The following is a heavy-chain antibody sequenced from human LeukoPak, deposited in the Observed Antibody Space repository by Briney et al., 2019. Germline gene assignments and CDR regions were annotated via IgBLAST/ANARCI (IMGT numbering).Heavy chain of an antibody. CDR2: INAGNDNT. V-gene: IGHV1-3*01. J-gene: IGHJ6*02. CDR1: GYTFTSYA. Sequence: ASVKVSCKASGYTFTSYAMHWVRQAPGQRLEWMGGINAGNDNTKYSQKFQGRVTITRDTSASTAYMELSSLRSEDTAVYYCARFSFDIQTGYYYGMDVWGQGTTVTVSS. D-gene: IGHD3-9*01. CDR3: ARFSFDIQTGYYYGMDV.